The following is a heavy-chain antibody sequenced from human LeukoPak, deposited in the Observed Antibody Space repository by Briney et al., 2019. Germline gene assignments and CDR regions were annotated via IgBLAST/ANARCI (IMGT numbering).Heavy chain of an antibody. Sequence: GGSLRLSCAVSGLTFNNYAMSWVRQAPGKGLEWVSGISGRGASKYYADSVKGRFTISRDNSKNTLYLQMNSLRAEDTAVYYCAKEYPGYSYGYGYWGQGTLVTVSS. CDR2: ISGRGASK. D-gene: IGHD5-18*01. V-gene: IGHV3-23*01. CDR1: GLTFNNYA. J-gene: IGHJ4*02. CDR3: AKEYPGYSYGYGY.